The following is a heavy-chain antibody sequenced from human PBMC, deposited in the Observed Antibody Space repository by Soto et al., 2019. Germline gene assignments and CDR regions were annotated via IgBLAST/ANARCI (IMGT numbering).Heavy chain of an antibody. CDR1: GYTFTSYH. V-gene: IGHV1-8*01. CDR2: MNPNSGNT. D-gene: IGHD3-22*01. Sequence: ASVKVSCKASGYTFTSYHTNWVRQATGQGLEWMGWMNPNSGNTGYAQKFQGRVTMTRNTSISTAYMELSSLRSEDTAVYYCARSEYYYESSGYYFSPWFDPWGQGTLVTVSS. J-gene: IGHJ5*02. CDR3: ARSEYYYESSGYYFSPWFDP.